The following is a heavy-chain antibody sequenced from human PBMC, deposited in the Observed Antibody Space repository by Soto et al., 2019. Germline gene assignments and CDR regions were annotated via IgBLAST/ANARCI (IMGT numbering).Heavy chain of an antibody. CDR2: IDPSDSYT. D-gene: IGHD1-26*01. V-gene: IGHV5-10-1*01. J-gene: IGHJ3*02. CDR3: ATALLVGPNKGAFDI. CDR1: GYSFTSYW. Sequence: GESLKISCKGSGYSFTSYWISWVRQMPGKGLEWMGRIDPSDSYTNYSPSFQGHVTISADKSISTAYLQWSSLKASDTAMYYCATALLVGPNKGAFDIWVQGTMVTVSS.